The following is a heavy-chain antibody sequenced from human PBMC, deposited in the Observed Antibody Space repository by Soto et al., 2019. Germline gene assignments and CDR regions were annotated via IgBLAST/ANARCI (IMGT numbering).Heavy chain of an antibody. CDR2: IDPSDSYT. CDR3: ARGLVGASTAFDS. D-gene: IGHD1-26*01. CDR1: GYSFTSYW. Sequence: PGESLKISCEGSGYSFTSYWSSWVRQMPGKGLEWMGRIDPSDSYTNYSPSFQGHVTISADKSISTAYLQWSSLKASDTAMYYCARGLVGASTAFDSWGQGTLVTVSS. V-gene: IGHV5-10-1*01. J-gene: IGHJ4*02.